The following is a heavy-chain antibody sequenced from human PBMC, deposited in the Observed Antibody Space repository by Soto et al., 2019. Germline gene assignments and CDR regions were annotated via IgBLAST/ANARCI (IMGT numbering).Heavy chain of an antibody. CDR3: AKETSKELAAYYYYYGMDV. CDR1: GFTFSSYA. Sequence: GGSLRLSCAASGFTFSSYAMSWVRQAPGKGLEWVSAISGSGGSTYYADSVKGRFTISRDNSKNTLYLQMNSLRAEDTAVYYCAKETSKELAAYYYYYGMDVWGQGTTVTVSS. CDR2: ISGSGGST. V-gene: IGHV3-23*01. D-gene: IGHD1-26*01. J-gene: IGHJ6*02.